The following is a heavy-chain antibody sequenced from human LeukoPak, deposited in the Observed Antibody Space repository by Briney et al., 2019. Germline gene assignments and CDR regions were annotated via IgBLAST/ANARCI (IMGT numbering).Heavy chain of an antibody. J-gene: IGHJ4*02. D-gene: IGHD5-12*01. CDR2: ISWNSGSI. Sequence: GGSLRLSCAASGFTFDDYAMHWVRQAPGKGLEWVSGISWNSGSIGYAGSVKGRFTISRDNAKNSLYLQMNSLRAEDTALYYCAYSGYDCDYWGQGTLVTVSS. V-gene: IGHV3-9*01. CDR1: GFTFDDYA. CDR3: AYSGYDCDY.